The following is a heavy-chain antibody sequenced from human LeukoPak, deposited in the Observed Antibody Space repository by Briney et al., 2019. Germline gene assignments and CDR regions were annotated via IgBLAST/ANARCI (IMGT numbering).Heavy chain of an antibody. V-gene: IGHV1-2*02. CDR3: AAIAPAGPKLFDP. Sequence: GASVKVSCKASGYKFTGYYMHRVRQAPGQGLEWMGWINPNSGGTNYAQKFQGRVTMTRDTSISTAYMELSRLRFDDTAVYYCAAIAPAGPKLFDPWGQGTRVTVFS. CDR1: GYKFTGYY. D-gene: IGHD6-13*01. J-gene: IGHJ5*02. CDR2: INPNSGGT.